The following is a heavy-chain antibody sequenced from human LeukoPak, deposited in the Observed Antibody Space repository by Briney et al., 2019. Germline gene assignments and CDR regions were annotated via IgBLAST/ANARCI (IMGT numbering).Heavy chain of an antibody. Sequence: LTSETLSLTCAVYGGSFSGYYWSWVRQAPGKGLEWVANIKQDGSEKYYVDSVKGRFTISRDNAKNSLYLQMNSLRAEDTAVYYCARDSYSSSWYYYYYYYMDVWGKGTTVTVSS. V-gene: IGHV3-7*01. J-gene: IGHJ6*03. CDR3: ARDSYSSSWYYYYYYYMDV. CDR2: IKQDGSEK. D-gene: IGHD6-13*01. CDR1: GGSFSGYY.